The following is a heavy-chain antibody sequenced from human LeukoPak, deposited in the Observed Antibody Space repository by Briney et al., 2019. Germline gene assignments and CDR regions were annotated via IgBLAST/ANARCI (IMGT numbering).Heavy chain of an antibody. CDR3: ASDSISMNAFDA. V-gene: IGHV4-59*11. CDR1: GDSFTTHY. J-gene: IGHJ3*01. D-gene: IGHD3-22*01. CDR2: ISYLGST. Sequence: PSETLSLTCTVSGDSFTTHYWSWIRQPPGRGLEWIGYISYLGSTNYNPFLKSRVTISIDTSKNEVSLMLTSVTAADTAVYYCASDSISMNAFDAWGQGTMF.